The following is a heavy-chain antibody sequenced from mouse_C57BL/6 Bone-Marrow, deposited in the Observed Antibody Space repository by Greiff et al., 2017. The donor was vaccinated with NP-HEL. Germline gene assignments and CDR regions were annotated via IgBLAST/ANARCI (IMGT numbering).Heavy chain of an antibody. Sequence: VQLQESGAELVRPGPSVKVSCKASGYAFTNYLIEWVKQRPGQGLEWIGVINPGSGGTNYNEKFKGKATLTADKSSSTAYMQLSSLTSEDSAVYFCARWDYGNSYYAMDYWGQGTSVTVSS. CDR3: ARWDYGNSYYAMDY. J-gene: IGHJ4*01. CDR1: GYAFTNYL. V-gene: IGHV1-54*01. D-gene: IGHD2-1*01. CDR2: INPGSGGT.